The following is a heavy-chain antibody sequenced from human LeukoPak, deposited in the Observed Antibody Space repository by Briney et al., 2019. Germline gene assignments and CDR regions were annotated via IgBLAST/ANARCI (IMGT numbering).Heavy chain of an antibody. CDR2: IIPMFGLA. CDR1: GDSFSNYP. D-gene: IGHD1-26*01. V-gene: IGHV1-69*13. CDR3: ARDGAMSGSNADY. Sequence: GASVKVSCKASGDSFSNYPIHWVRQAPGQGPEWMGGIIPMFGLAEYPQTFQGRVTITADESTKTAYLDMSSLRSDDTAVYYCARDGAMSGSNADYWGQGTLVTVSS. J-gene: IGHJ4*02.